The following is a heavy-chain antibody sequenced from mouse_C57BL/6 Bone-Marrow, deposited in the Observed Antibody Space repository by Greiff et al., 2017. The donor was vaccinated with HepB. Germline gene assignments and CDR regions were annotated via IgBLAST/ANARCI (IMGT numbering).Heavy chain of an antibody. Sequence: VKLQESGAELARPGASVKLSCKASGYTFTSYGISWVKQRTGQGLEWIGEIYPRSGNTYYNEKFKGKATLTADKSSSTAYMELRSLTSEDSAVYFCGVSYYGSSSPWFAYWGQGTLVTVSA. CDR3: GVSYYGSSSPWFAY. CDR2: IYPRSGNT. CDR1: GYTFTSYG. V-gene: IGHV1-81*01. J-gene: IGHJ3*01. D-gene: IGHD1-1*01.